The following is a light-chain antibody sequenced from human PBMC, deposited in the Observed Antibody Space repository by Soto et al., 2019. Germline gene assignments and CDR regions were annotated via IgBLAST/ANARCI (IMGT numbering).Light chain of an antibody. Sequence: EIVLTQSPATLSLSPGERATLSCRVSQSVGSYFAWYQQKPGQTPRLLIYDTSYRATGIPARFSGSGSGTDFALTISGLEPEDFAVYYCQQRTNWPWTLGQGTKVDIK. CDR1: QSVGSY. V-gene: IGKV3-11*01. J-gene: IGKJ1*01. CDR3: QQRTNWPWT. CDR2: DTS.